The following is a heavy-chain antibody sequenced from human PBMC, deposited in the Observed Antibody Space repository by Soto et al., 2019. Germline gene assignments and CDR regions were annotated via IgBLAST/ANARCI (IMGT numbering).Heavy chain of an antibody. D-gene: IGHD3-22*01. CDR2: ISSSSTI. CDR1: GCTFSSYS. CDR3: ARAYYYDSSGYLNWFDP. Sequence: GGSLRLSCAASGCTFSSYSMNWVSQAPGKGLEWVSYISSSSTIYYADSVKGRFTISRDNAKNSLYLQMNSLRAEDTAVYYCARAYYYDSSGYLNWFDPWGQGTLVTVSS. V-gene: IGHV3-48*01. J-gene: IGHJ5*02.